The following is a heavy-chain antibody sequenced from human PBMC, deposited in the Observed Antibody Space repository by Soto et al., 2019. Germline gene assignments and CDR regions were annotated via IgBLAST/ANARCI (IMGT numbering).Heavy chain of an antibody. J-gene: IGHJ6*02. Sequence: QVQLVQSGAEVKKPGSSVKVSCKASGCTFSSYTISWVRQAPGQGLEWMGRIIPILGIANYAQKFQGRVTITADKSTSTAYMELSSLRSEDTAVYYCARVDSYYGMDVWGQGTTVTVSS. D-gene: IGHD4-4*01. V-gene: IGHV1-69*02. CDR2: IIPILGIA. CDR1: GCTFSSYT. CDR3: ARVDSYYGMDV.